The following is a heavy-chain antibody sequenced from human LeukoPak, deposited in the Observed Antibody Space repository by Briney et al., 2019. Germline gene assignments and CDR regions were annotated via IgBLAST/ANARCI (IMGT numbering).Heavy chain of an antibody. CDR2: IIWDGGST. Sequence: GSLLLSCAASGFTFYDYAMHWVRQAPGKGLEWVSLIIWDGGSTYYADSVKGRFTISRDNSKNSLYLQMNSLRTEDTALYYCAKDLERTAMAPEGTWVFDYWGQGTLVTVCS. CDR1: GFTFYDYA. J-gene: IGHJ4*02. V-gene: IGHV3-43*02. D-gene: IGHD5-18*01. CDR3: AKDLERTAMAPEGTWVFDY.